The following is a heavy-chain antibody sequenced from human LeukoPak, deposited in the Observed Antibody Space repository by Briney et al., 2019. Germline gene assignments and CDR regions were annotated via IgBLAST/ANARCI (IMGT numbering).Heavy chain of an antibody. CDR2: ISSSSSTI. V-gene: IGHV3-48*04. Sequence: PGGSLRLSCAASGFTFSSYSMNWVRQAPGKGLEWVSYISSSSSTIYYADSVKGRFTISRDNAKNSLYLQMNSLRAEDTALYYCAKDKGGSYYGYYFDYWGQGTLVTVSS. CDR3: AKDKGGSYYGYYFDY. J-gene: IGHJ4*02. D-gene: IGHD1-26*01. CDR1: GFTFSSYS.